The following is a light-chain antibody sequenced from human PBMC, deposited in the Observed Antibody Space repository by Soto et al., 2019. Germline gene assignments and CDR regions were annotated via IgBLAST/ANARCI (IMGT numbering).Light chain of an antibody. V-gene: IGKV1-6*01. CDR3: LQYYNFSWT. CDR1: HDIRNT. J-gene: IGKJ1*01. Sequence: AIQMTQSPSSLSASVGDRVAISCRASHDIRNTLAWYQQKPGEAPKLLIFAASNLQSGVPSRFSGSGSVTDFTLAITGLQPEDFATYYCLQYYNFSWTFGQGTKVEVK. CDR2: AAS.